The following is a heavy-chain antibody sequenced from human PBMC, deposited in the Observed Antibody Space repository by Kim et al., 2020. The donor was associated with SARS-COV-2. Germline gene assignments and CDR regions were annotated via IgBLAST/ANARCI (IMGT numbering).Heavy chain of an antibody. V-gene: IGHV3-30*18. CDR3: AKDKGYYDSSGYLYD. J-gene: IGHJ4*02. D-gene: IGHD3-22*01. CDR1: GFTFSSYG. CDR2: ITYDGSNK. Sequence: GGSLRLSCAASGFTFSSYGMHWVRQAPGKGLEWVAVITYDGSNKYYADSVKGRFTISRDNSKNTLYLQMNSLRAEDTAVYYCAKDKGYYDSSGYLYDWGEGTLVTVSS.